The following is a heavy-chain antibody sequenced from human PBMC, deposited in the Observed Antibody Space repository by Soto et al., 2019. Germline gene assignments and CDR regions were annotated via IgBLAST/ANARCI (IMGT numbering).Heavy chain of an antibody. D-gene: IGHD2-21*01. Sequence: ESGGGLVQPGGSLRISCAASGFTFSSFALNWVRQAPGKGLEWISYISVTSGSIFYADSVKGRFTISRDDARNSLYLQMNTLRDEDTAVYFCVRDHIWAFDFWSRGTMVTVSS. J-gene: IGHJ3*01. V-gene: IGHV3-48*02. CDR2: ISVTSGSI. CDR1: GFTFSSFA. CDR3: VRDHIWAFDF.